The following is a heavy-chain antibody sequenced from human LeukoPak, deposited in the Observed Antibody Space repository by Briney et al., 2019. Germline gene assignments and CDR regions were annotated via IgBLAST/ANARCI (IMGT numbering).Heavy chain of an antibody. CDR3: ARGLWFSYRSNWFDP. J-gene: IGHJ5*02. CDR1: GGSISSYY. V-gene: IGHV4-39*07. CDR2: IYYSGST. Sequence: SETLSLTCTVSGGSISSYYWGWIRQPPGKGLEWIGSIYYSGSTYYNPSLKSRVTISVDTSKNQFSLKLSSVTAADTAVYYCARGLWFSYRSNWFDPWGQGTLVTVSS. D-gene: IGHD3-10*01.